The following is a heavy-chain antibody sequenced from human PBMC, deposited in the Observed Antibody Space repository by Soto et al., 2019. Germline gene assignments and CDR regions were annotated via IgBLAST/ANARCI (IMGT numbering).Heavy chain of an antibody. V-gene: IGHV4-59*01. J-gene: IGHJ4*02. D-gene: IGHD5-12*01. CDR1: GGSISSYY. CDR2: IYYSGST. Sequence: PSETLSLTCTVSGGSISSYYWSWIRQPPGKGLEWIGYIYYSGSTNYNPSLKSRVTISVDTSKNQFSLKLSSVTAADTAVYYCARGTVEMATISHFDYWGQGTLVTVSS. CDR3: ARGTVEMATISHFDY.